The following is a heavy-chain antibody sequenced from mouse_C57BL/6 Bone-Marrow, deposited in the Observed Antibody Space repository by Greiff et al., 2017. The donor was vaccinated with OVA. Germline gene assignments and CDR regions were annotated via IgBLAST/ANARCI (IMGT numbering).Heavy chain of an antibody. J-gene: IGHJ1*03. Sequence: DVQLVESGGGLVQPGGSLSLSCAASGFTFTDYYMSWVRQPPGKALEWLGFIRNKANGYTTEYSASVKGRFTISRDNSQSILYLQMNALRAEDSATYYCARPNYYGSSYWYFDVWGTGTTVTVSS. D-gene: IGHD1-1*01. CDR1: GFTFTDYY. CDR2: IRNKANGYTT. V-gene: IGHV7-3*01. CDR3: ARPNYYGSSYWYFDV.